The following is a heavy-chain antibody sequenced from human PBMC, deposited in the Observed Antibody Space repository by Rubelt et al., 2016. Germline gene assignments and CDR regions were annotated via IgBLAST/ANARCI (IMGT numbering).Heavy chain of an antibody. Sequence: GLEWVAFIRYDGSNKYYADSVKGRFTISRDNSKNTLYLQMNSLRAEDTAVYYCAKEVVVVPAAIPIGSKNYYYGMDVWGQGTTVTVSS. V-gene: IGHV3-30*02. J-gene: IGHJ6*02. CDR3: AKEVVVVPAAIPIGSKNYYYGMDV. CDR2: IRYDGSNK. D-gene: IGHD2-2*01.